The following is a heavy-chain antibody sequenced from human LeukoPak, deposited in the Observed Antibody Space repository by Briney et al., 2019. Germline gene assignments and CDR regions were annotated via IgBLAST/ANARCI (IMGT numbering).Heavy chain of an antibody. D-gene: IGHD6-19*01. J-gene: IGHJ4*02. Sequence: GGSLRLSCAASGFTFSSYGMHWVRQAPGKGLGWVAVISYDGGNKYYADSVKGRFTISRDNSKNTLYLQMNSLGAEDTAVYYCAKLPGIAVAGTDYWGQGTLVTVSS. V-gene: IGHV3-30*18. CDR3: AKLPGIAVAGTDY. CDR2: ISYDGGNK. CDR1: GFTFSSYG.